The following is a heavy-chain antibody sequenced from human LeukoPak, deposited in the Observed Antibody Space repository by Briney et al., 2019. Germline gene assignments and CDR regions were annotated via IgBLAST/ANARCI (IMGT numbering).Heavy chain of an antibody. D-gene: IGHD4-17*01. V-gene: IGHV3-23*01. CDR2: ITSSGNT. J-gene: IGHJ4*02. CDR1: GFTFCNYA. Sequence: GGSPRLSCAASGFTFCNYAMAWVRQAPGKGLEWVSSITSSGNTYYADSVKGRLTISRDNSKNTVYLQMTSLRAEDTAVYYCAKGDYGDCYWGQGTLVTVSS. CDR3: AKGDYGDCY.